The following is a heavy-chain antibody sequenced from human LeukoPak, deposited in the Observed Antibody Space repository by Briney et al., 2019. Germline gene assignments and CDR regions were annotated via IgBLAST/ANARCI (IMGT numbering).Heavy chain of an antibody. J-gene: IGHJ3*01. Sequence: GGSLRLSCTASGFTFSTYAMIWVRQAPGKGLDWVSAIGASGADTYYADSAKGRFTVSRDNSKNTLYLQMSSLRADDTAVYFCAKRPRDSSGYYLGAFDGWGQGTTVTVSS. D-gene: IGHD3-22*01. V-gene: IGHV3-23*01. CDR1: GFTFSTYA. CDR2: IGASGADT. CDR3: AKRPRDSSGYYLGAFDG.